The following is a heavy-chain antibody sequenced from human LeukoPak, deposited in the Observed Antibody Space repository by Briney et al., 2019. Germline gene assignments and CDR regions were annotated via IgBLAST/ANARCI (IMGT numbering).Heavy chain of an antibody. CDR1: EFIFSNYA. D-gene: IGHD2-15*01. Sequence: EGSLRLSCAAPEFIFSNYAMTWVRQAPGKGLEWVSSISGSGATTYYADSVKGRFTISRDNSKNTLFLQFNSLRAEDTAVYYCAKDKATVAAKGPFDYWGQGTLVTVSS. V-gene: IGHV3-23*01. CDR2: ISGSGATT. J-gene: IGHJ4*02. CDR3: AKDKATVAAKGPFDY.